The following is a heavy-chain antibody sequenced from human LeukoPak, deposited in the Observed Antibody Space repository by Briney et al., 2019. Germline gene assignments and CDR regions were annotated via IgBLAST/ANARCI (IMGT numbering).Heavy chain of an antibody. D-gene: IGHD5-18*01. CDR3: ATTMKSYGPRNDAFDI. Sequence: SETLSLTCTVSSGSISSYYWSWIRQPAEKGLEWIGRIYTSGSTNYNPSLKSRVTMSVDTSKNQFSLKLSSVTAADTAVYYCATTMKSYGPRNDAFDIWGQGTMVTVSS. V-gene: IGHV4-4*07. CDR2: IYTSGST. CDR1: SGSISSYY. J-gene: IGHJ3*02.